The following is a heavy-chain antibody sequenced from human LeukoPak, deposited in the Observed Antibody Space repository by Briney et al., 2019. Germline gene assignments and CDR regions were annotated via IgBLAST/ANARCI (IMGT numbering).Heavy chain of an antibody. CDR2: TDYRSKWYI. V-gene: IGHV6-1*01. CDR3: ARAFGPLRLLKRANWFDP. J-gene: IGHJ5*02. D-gene: IGHD3-3*01. Sequence: SQTLSLTCAFSGYSVSSNSAAWNWIRQSPSRGLEWLGRTDYRSKWYIDYVGSVKSRITINPATSKTQFSLYLNSVTPEDTAVSYCARAFGPLRLLKRANWFDPWGQGTLVTVSS. CDR1: GYSVSSNSAA.